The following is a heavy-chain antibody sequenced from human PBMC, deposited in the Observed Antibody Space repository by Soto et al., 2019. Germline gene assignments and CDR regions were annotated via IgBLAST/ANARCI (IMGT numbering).Heavy chain of an antibody. CDR3: ARYPLITIFGVVPADYYYYYMDV. CDR1: GGSISSSSYY. CDR2: IYYSGST. D-gene: IGHD3-3*01. Sequence: SETLSLTCTVSGGSISSSSYYWGWIRQPPGKGLEWIGSIYYSGSTYYNPSLKSRVTISVDTSKNQFSLKLSSVTAADTAVYYCARYPLITIFGVVPADYYYYYMDVWGKGTTVTVSS. V-gene: IGHV4-39*01. J-gene: IGHJ6*03.